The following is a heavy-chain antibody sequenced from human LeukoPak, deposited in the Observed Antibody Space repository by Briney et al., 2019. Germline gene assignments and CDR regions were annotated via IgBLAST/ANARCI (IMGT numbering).Heavy chain of an antibody. V-gene: IGHV4-38-2*02. J-gene: IGHJ2*01. Sequence: PSETLSLTCTVSGYSISSGYYWGWIRQPPGKGLEWIGSIYYSGSTYYNPSLKSRVTISVDTSKNQFSLKLSSVTAADTAVYYCARVGVGATQDWYFDLWGRGTLVTVSS. CDR2: IYYSGST. D-gene: IGHD1-26*01. CDR1: GYSISSGYY. CDR3: ARVGVGATQDWYFDL.